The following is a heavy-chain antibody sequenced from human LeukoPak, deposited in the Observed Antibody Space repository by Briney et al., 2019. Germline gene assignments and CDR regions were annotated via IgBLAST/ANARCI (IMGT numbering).Heavy chain of an antibody. D-gene: IGHD6-13*01. CDR1: GGSISSSSYY. J-gene: IGHJ6*02. Sequence: SETLSLTCTVSGGSISSSSYYWGWIRQPPGKGLEWIGSIYYSGSTYYKPSLKSRVTISVDTSKNQFSLKLSSVTAADTAVYYCAREGPLGAAHYYYGMDVWGQGTTVTVSS. CDR2: IYYSGST. CDR3: AREGPLGAAHYYYGMDV. V-gene: IGHV4-39*02.